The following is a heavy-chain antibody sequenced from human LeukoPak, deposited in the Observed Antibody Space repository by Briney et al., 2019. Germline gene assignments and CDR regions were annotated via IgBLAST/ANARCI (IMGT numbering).Heavy chain of an antibody. Sequence: PSETLSLTCTVSGGSVSSGSYYWNWIRQPPGKGLEWIGYVYYSGSTNYNPSLKSRVTISADTSKSLFSLKLSSVTAADTAVYYCARLISMVRGRYYYGMDVWGQGTTVTVSS. CDR2: VYYSGST. CDR3: ARLISMVRGRYYYGMDV. D-gene: IGHD3-10*01. J-gene: IGHJ6*02. V-gene: IGHV4-61*01. CDR1: GGSVSSGSYY.